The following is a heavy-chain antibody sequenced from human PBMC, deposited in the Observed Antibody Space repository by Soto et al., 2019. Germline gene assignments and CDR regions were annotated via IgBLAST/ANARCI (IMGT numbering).Heavy chain of an antibody. V-gene: IGHV3-30*18. CDR2: ISYDGSNK. CDR3: AKGYYDSSGYSPDDAFDI. Sequence: GGSLRLSCAASGFTFSSYGMHWVRQAPGKGLEWVAVISYDGSNKYYADSVKGRFTISRDNSKNTLYLQMNSLRAEDTAVYYCAKGYYDSSGYSPDDAFDIWGQGTMVTVSS. J-gene: IGHJ3*02. CDR1: GFTFSSYG. D-gene: IGHD3-22*01.